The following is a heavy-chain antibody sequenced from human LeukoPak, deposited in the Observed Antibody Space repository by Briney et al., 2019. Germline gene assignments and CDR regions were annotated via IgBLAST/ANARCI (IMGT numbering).Heavy chain of an antibody. CDR1: GFTFSSYW. V-gene: IGHV3-74*01. CDR3: ARVTDSSSWVIAY. J-gene: IGHJ4*02. CDR2: SNGDGSST. D-gene: IGHD6-13*01. Sequence: PGGSLRLSCAASGFTFSSYWMHWVRQAPGKGLVWVSRSNGDGSSTNYADSVRGRFTISRDNAKNPLYLQMNSLRADDPAVYYCARVTDSSSWVIAYWGQGTLVTVSS.